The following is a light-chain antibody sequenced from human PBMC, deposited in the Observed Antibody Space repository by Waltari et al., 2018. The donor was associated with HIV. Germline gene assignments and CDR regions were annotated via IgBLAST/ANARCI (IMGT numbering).Light chain of an antibody. J-gene: IGKJ2*01. Sequence: DIEMTQSPSSLSASVADRVTITCRASQGSSKSLAWYQQKPGKVPELLIYGASTLQSGVPSRFSGSGSGTDFTLTISSLQPEDVATYYCQKSNSAPPYTFGQGTKLEIK. V-gene: IGKV1-27*01. CDR2: GAS. CDR1: QGSSKS. CDR3: QKSNSAPPYT.